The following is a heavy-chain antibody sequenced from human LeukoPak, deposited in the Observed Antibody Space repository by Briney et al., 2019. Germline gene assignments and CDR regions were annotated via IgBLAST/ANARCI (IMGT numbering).Heavy chain of an antibody. Sequence: SETLSLTCAVYGGSFSGYYWSWIRQPPGKGLEWIGEINHSGSTNYNPSLKSRVTISVDTSKNQFSLKLSSVTAADTAVYYCARGTSGYSYGRTSNWFDPWGQGTLVTVSS. V-gene: IGHV4-34*01. J-gene: IGHJ5*02. CDR1: GGSFSGYY. CDR3: ARGTSGYSYGRTSNWFDP. D-gene: IGHD5-18*01. CDR2: INHSGST.